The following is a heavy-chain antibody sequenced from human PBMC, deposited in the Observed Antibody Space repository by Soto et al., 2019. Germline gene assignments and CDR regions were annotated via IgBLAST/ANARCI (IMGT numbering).Heavy chain of an antibody. D-gene: IGHD5-18*01. CDR3: AKGLDHRYGWNEALDI. CDR1: GFTFSSYA. Sequence: EVQLLESGGGLVQPGGSLRLSCAASGFTFSSYAMSWVRQAPGKGLEWVSAISGSGGSTYYADSVKGRFTISRDNSKNTRELEMSRVRAWDTVGDYCAKGLDHRYGWNEALDIRGRGTMVTVSS. J-gene: IGHJ3*02. CDR2: ISGSGGST. V-gene: IGHV3-23*01.